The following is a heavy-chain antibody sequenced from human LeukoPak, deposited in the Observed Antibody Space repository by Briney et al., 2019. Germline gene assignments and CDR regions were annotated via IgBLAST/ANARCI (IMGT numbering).Heavy chain of an antibody. V-gene: IGHV3-73*01. CDR2: IRNRANNYAT. CDR1: VFTFSDSA. J-gene: IGHJ6*02. CDR3: SGYNYGMDV. Sequence: GGSLRLSCEASVFTFSDSAIHWVRQAPGKGLEWVGRIRNRANNYATVYSASVEGRFSMSRDDSKNTAYLQMNSLKTEDTAIYYCSGYNYGMDVWGQGTTVTVSS.